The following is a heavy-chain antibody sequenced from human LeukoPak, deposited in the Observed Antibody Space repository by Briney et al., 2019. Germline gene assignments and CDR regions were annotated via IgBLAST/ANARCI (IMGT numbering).Heavy chain of an antibody. Sequence: ASVTVSFTASGYTFTVYYMHWVRQAPGQGVGWVGWINPNSGGTNYAQKFQGRVTMTRDTSISTAYMELSGLRSDDTAVYYCSRDLYYSSSWDMSYNWFDPWGQGTLVTVSS. D-gene: IGHD6-13*01. CDR3: SRDLYYSSSWDMSYNWFDP. V-gene: IGHV1-2*02. CDR1: GYTFTVYY. J-gene: IGHJ5*02. CDR2: INPNSGGT.